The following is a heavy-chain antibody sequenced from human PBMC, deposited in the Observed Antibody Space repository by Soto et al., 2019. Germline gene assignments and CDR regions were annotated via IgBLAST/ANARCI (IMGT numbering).Heavy chain of an antibody. CDR3: VKGEYYYDGSAYYPFDY. D-gene: IGHD3-22*01. CDR2: ISYDGSRT. Sequence: GSLRLSCAASGFTFSSYAMHWVRQTPGKGLEWVALISYDGSRTHYADSVKGRFTISRDNSKNTAYLQMSSLRPEDTAVYYCVKGEYYYDGSAYYPFDYWGQGRMVTVSS. CDR1: GFTFSSYA. V-gene: IGHV3-30*14. J-gene: IGHJ4*02.